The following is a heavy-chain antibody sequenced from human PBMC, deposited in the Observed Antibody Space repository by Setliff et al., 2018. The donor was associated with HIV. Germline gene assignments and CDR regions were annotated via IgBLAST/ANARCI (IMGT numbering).Heavy chain of an antibody. J-gene: IGHJ4*02. V-gene: IGHV5-51*01. Sequence: GESLKISCKGSGYKFSDNWIGWVRQMPGKGLEWMGIIYPDDSATRYSPSLEGQVTISADRSINTAFLQWSSLEASDTAMYYCIRRRRAPGAADLESYWGQGTLVTVSS. CDR2: IYPDDSAT. CDR1: GYKFSDNW. D-gene: IGHD7-27*01. CDR3: IRRRRAPGAADLESY.